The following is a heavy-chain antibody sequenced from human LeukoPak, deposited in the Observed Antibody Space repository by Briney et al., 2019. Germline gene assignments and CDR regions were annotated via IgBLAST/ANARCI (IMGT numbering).Heavy chain of an antibody. D-gene: IGHD1-7*01. V-gene: IGHV5-51*01. CDR2: IYPDDSET. J-gene: IGHJ5*02. CDR3: ARFSASSLPKNLFDP. CDR1: GYKFSDYW. Sequence: GESLKISCTGSGYKFSDYWIGWMRQMPGRGLEWVGIIYPDDSETKYSPSFQGQVTISADKSINNTYLEWSSLKSSDTAIYYCARFSASSLPKNLFDPWGQGTLITVSS.